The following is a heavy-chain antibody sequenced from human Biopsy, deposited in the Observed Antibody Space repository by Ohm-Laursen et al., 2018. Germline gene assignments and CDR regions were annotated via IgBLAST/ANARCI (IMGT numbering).Heavy chain of an antibody. CDR3: ARDRYYGSANYFGYYNMDV. CDR2: IWYDGSNK. V-gene: IGHV3-33*01. D-gene: IGHD3-10*01. J-gene: IGHJ6*02. Sequence: SLRLSCTASGFTFSSYGIHWVRQAPGKGLEWVAVIWYDGSNKYYADSVKGRFTISRDNSKNTLFLQMNNLRAEDTAVYYCARDRYYGSANYFGYYNMDVWGQGTTVTVSS. CDR1: GFTFSSYG.